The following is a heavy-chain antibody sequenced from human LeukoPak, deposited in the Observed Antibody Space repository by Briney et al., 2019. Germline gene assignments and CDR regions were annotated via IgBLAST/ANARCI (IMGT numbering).Heavy chain of an antibody. D-gene: IGHD3-22*01. Sequence: GGSLRLSCAASGFTFGDYYMSWMRQAPGKGLEWVSYISSSGRSIYYADSVKGRFTTSRDNAKNSLYLQMNSLRAEDTAVYYCARDEGITMIGRFDPWGQGTLVTVSS. CDR1: GFTFGDYY. J-gene: IGHJ5*02. CDR2: ISSSGRSI. V-gene: IGHV3-11*01. CDR3: ARDEGITMIGRFDP.